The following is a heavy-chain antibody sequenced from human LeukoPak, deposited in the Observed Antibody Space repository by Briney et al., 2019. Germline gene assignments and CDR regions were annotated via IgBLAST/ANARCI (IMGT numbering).Heavy chain of an antibody. CDR1: GGSVSSGGYY. CDR3: ARSAQTVTTFPLDY. CDR2: IYYSGST. D-gene: IGHD4-17*01. V-gene: IGHV4-31*03. Sequence: PSQTLSLTCTVSGGSVSSGGYYWSWIRQHPGQGLEWIGYIYYSGSTYYNPSLQSRVTISVDTSKNQFSLKLSSVTAADTAVYYCARSAQTVTTFPLDYWGQGTLVTVFS. J-gene: IGHJ4*02.